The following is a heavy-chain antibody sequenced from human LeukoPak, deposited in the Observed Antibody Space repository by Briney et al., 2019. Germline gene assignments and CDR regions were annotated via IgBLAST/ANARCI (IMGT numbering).Heavy chain of an antibody. D-gene: IGHD3-3*01. CDR3: ARSYYDFWSGYANWFDP. Sequence: SETLSLTCTVSGGSMNNYYWSWIRQPPGRGLEWIGYIYYSGSTNYNPSLKSRVTISVDTSKNQFSLKLSSVTAADTAVYYCARSYYDFWSGYANWFDPWGQGTLVTVSS. V-gene: IGHV4-59*01. CDR2: IYYSGST. CDR1: GGSMNNYY. J-gene: IGHJ5*02.